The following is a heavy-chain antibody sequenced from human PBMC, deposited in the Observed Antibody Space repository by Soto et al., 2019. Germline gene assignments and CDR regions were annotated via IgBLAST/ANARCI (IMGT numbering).Heavy chain of an antibody. J-gene: IGHJ4*02. CDR2: IIPIFGTA. Sequence: ASVKVSCKASGGTFSSYAISWVRQAPGQGLEWMGGIIPIFGTANYAQKFQGRVTITADESTSTAYMELSSLRSEDTAVYYCARVIYGCSSASCYSLFDYWGQVTLVTVSS. CDR3: ARVIYGCSSASCYSLFDY. V-gene: IGHV1-69*13. D-gene: IGHD2-2*02. CDR1: GGTFSSYA.